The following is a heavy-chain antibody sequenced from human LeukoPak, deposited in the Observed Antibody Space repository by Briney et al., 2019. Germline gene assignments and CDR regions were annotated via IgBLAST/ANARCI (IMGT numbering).Heavy chain of an antibody. Sequence: GGSLRLSCAASGINVSSNYMTWIRQAPGKGLEWVSLIYGGDAAYYAESVRGRFMISRDNLKNTLFLQMNSLRFEDTAVYYCVTSTGQQFIPYDYWGKGTHVTVPS. CDR1: GINVSSNY. CDR2: IYGGDAA. V-gene: IGHV3-66*02. CDR3: VTSTGQQFIPYDY. D-gene: IGHD6-13*01. J-gene: IGHJ4*02.